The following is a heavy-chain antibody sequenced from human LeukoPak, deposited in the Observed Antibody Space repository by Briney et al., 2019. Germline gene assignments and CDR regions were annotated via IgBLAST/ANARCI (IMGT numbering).Heavy chain of an antibody. Sequence: GGSLTLSCAASGFTLDDYAMHWVRQATGEGLEWLLGMRWNSGISGYADSVKGRFTRSRDNAKISLYLQMKSLRAGGTALYDCDKGGGGGYVLGWFDPWGQGTLVTVSS. D-gene: IGHD5-12*01. V-gene: IGHV3-9*01. CDR3: DKGGGGGYVLGWFDP. CDR1: GFTLDDYA. J-gene: IGHJ5*02. CDR2: MRWNSGIS.